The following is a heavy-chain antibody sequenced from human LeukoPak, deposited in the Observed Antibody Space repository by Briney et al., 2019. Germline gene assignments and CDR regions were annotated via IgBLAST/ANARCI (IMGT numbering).Heavy chain of an antibody. CDR2: ISSSSSTI. CDR1: GFTFSSYS. Sequence: GGSLRLSCAASGFTFSSYSMNWVRQAPGKGLGWVSYISSSSSTIYYADSVKRLFNISRDNAKNSLYLQMNSLRAEDTAVYYCAGYCSSTSCLWFSDYWGQGTLVTVSS. CDR3: AGYCSSTSCLWFSDY. J-gene: IGHJ4*02. V-gene: IGHV3-48*01. D-gene: IGHD2-2*01.